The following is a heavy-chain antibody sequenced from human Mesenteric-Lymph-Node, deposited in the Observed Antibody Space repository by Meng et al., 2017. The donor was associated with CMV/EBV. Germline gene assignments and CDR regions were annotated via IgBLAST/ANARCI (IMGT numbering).Heavy chain of an antibody. Sequence: SETLSLTCTVSGDSIRSGDNYWSWIRQPPGKGLEWIGYIYYSGSTYYNPSLKSRVIISVDTSKNQFSLELSSVTAADTAFYYCARRNLYYFDYWGRGTLVTVSS. J-gene: IGHJ4*02. CDR1: GDSIRSGDNY. CDR2: IYYSGST. V-gene: IGHV4-30-4*08. CDR3: ARRNLYYFDY.